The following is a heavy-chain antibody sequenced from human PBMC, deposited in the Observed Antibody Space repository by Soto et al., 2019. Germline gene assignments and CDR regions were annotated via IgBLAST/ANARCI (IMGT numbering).Heavy chain of an antibody. CDR3: AREDDSSGYQGLLDD. Sequence: TLSLSLTVSRGSISSGDYDWSWIRQHPGKVLEWIGYIYYSGITYYNPSLKSRVTISVDTSKNQFSLKLSYVTAADTAVYYCAREDDSSGYQGLLDDWGQGTLVTVSS. J-gene: IGHJ4*02. D-gene: IGHD3-22*01. CDR2: IYYSGIT. CDR1: RGSISSGDYD. V-gene: IGHV4-31*02.